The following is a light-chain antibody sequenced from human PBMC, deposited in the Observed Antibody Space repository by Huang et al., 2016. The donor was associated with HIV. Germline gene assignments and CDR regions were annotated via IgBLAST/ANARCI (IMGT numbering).Light chain of an antibody. CDR1: QSVSSY. Sequence: EIVLTQSPATLSLPPGERATLSCRASQSVSSYLAWYQQKPGQAPRLLIYDASNRATGIPARFSGSGSGTDFTLTISSLEPEDFAVYYCQQRSNWAPITFGGGTKVEIK. J-gene: IGKJ4*01. V-gene: IGKV3-11*01. CDR2: DAS. CDR3: QQRSNWAPIT.